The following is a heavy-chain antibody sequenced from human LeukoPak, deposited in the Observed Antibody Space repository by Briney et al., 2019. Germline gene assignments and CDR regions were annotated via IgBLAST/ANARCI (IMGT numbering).Heavy chain of an antibody. CDR3: AKGLRRSPYRRFDP. J-gene: IGHJ5*02. Sequence: GGSLRLSCAASGFTFSDYYMSWIRQAPGKGLEWLSYISSSGSVIYSADSVKGRFTITRDNANNSFYLQMNSLRAEDTAVYYCAKGLRRSPYRRFDPWGQGTLVTVSS. CDR2: ISSSGSVI. D-gene: IGHD1-14*01. CDR1: GFTFSDYY. V-gene: IGHV3-11*04.